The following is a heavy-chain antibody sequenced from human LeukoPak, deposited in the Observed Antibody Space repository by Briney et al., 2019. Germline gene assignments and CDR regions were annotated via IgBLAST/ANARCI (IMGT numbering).Heavy chain of an antibody. CDR3: ARSNELLWFGELLGYFDY. Sequence: GESLKISCKGSGYSFTSYWIGWVRQMPGKGLQWMGIIYPGDSDTRYSPSLQGQVTISADKSISTAYLQWSSLKASDTAMYYCARSNELLWFGELLGYFDYWGQGTLVTVSS. D-gene: IGHD3-10*01. CDR2: IYPGDSDT. V-gene: IGHV5-51*01. J-gene: IGHJ4*02. CDR1: GYSFTSYW.